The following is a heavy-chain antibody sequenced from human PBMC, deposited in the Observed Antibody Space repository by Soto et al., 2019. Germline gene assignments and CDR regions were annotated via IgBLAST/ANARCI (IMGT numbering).Heavy chain of an antibody. D-gene: IGHD6-13*01. CDR3: ASHGGETAAGTFGY. CDR2: IYYSGST. CDR1: GGSISSSSYY. V-gene: IGHV4-39*01. J-gene: IGHJ4*02. Sequence: SETLSLTCTVSGGSISSSSYYWGWIRQPPGKGLEWIGSIYYSGSTYYNPSLKSRVTISVDTSKNQFSLKLSSVTAADTAVYYCASHGGETAAGTFGYWGQGTLVTVSS.